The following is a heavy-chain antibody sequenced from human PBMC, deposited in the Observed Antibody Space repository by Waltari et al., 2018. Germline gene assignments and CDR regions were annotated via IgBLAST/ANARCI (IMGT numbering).Heavy chain of an antibody. D-gene: IGHD1-7*01. CDR3: ARKDFTGTTSWLDA. J-gene: IGHJ5*02. V-gene: IGHV3-23*01. CDR2: ISNSGGDT. CDR1: HFTFSNYG. Sequence: AGSHFTFSNYGMTWVRQAPGKGLEWVSGISNSGGDTYYADSVEGRFFISRDNSKNIVYLQMDSLRAEDTAVYYCARKDFTGTTSWLDAWGQGTLVTVAS.